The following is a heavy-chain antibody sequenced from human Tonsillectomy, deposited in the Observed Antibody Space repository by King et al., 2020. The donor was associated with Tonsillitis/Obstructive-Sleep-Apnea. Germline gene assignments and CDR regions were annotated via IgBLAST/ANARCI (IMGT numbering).Heavy chain of an antibody. CDR3: ARVYSSSWEFDY. Sequence: VQLQESGPGLVKPSDTLSLTCTVSGASISSYYWSWIRQPPGKGLEWIGYIYYSGSTNYNPSLKSRVTMSVDTSKNQFSLKLSSVTAADTAVYYCARVYSSSWEFDYWGQGTLVTVSS. CDR2: IYYSGST. V-gene: IGHV4-59*01. D-gene: IGHD6-6*01. CDR1: GASISSYY. J-gene: IGHJ4*02.